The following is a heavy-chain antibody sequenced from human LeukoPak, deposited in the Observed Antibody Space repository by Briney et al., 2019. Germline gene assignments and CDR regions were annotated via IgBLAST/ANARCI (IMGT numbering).Heavy chain of an antibody. J-gene: IGHJ4*02. Sequence: PGRSLRLSCAASGFTFSSYAMHWVRQAPGKGLEWVAVISYDGSNKYYADSVKGRFTISRDNSKNTLYLQMNSLRAEDTAVYYCAKDQEVVAASLGFDYWGQGTLVTVSS. CDR1: GFTFSSYA. D-gene: IGHD2-15*01. V-gene: IGHV3-30-3*01. CDR3: AKDQEVVAASLGFDY. CDR2: ISYDGSNK.